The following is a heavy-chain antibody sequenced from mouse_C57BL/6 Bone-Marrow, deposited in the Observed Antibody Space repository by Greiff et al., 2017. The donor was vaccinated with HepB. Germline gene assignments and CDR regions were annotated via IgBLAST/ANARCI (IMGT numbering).Heavy chain of an antibody. J-gene: IGHJ2*01. CDR1: GYAFSSSW. Sequence: VQGVESGPELVKPGASVKISCKASGYAFSSSWMNWVKQRPGKGLEWIGRIYPGDGDTNYNGKFKGKATLTADKSSSTAYMQLSSLTSEDSAVYFCARGPLEHWGQGTTLTVSS. CDR3: ARGPLEH. V-gene: IGHV1-82*01. CDR2: IYPGDGDT.